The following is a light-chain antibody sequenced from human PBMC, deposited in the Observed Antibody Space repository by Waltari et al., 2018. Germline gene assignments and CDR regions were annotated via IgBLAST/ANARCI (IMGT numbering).Light chain of an antibody. CDR2: WAS. CDR1: QSVLSSSNNKNF. Sequence: DIVMTQSPDSLTVSLGERATVNCKSSQSVLSSSNNKNFLAWYQQKPGQPPKLLIYWASTRGSGVPDRFSCSWSWTDFTLTISSLQAEDVAVYYCQQYYITPPTFGQGTKVEIK. V-gene: IGKV4-1*01. CDR3: QQYYITPPT. J-gene: IGKJ1*01.